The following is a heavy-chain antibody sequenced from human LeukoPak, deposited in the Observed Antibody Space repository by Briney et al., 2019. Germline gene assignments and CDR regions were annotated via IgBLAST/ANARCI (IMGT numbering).Heavy chain of an antibody. J-gene: IGHJ5*02. CDR2: IYHSGST. CDR3: ARVTGMVRGRWFDP. Sequence: SGTLSLTCAVSGGSISSSNWWSWVRQPPGKGPEWSGEIYHSGSTNYNPSLKSRVTISVDKSKNQFSLKLSSVTAADTAVYYCARVTGMVRGRWFDPWGQGTLVTVSS. V-gene: IGHV4-4*02. D-gene: IGHD3-10*01. CDR1: GGSISSSNW.